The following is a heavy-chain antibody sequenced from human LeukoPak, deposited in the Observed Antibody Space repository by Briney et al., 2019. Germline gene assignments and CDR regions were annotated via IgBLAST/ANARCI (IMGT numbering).Heavy chain of an antibody. J-gene: IGHJ4*02. CDR3: ARARAQWLILSYDY. D-gene: IGHD6-19*01. Sequence: GGSPRLSCAVSGFTFSSYWMTWVRQAPGKGLEWVGNIKQDGSETYYVDSVKGRFTISRGNANNSLYLQMNSLRVDDTAVYYCARARAQWLILSYDYWGQGTLVTVSS. CDR1: GFTFSSYW. V-gene: IGHV3-7*01. CDR2: IKQDGSET.